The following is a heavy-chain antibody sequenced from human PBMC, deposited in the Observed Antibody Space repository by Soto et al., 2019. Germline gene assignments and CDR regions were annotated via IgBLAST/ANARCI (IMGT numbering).Heavy chain of an antibody. V-gene: IGHV1-69*01. D-gene: IGHD3-3*01. J-gene: IGHJ6*02. CDR3: GSRSQVVGVIYYGIDV. Sequence: QVQLVQSGAEVKQPGSSVKVSCKASGGTFSSYAISWVRQAPGQGLEWMGGIIPIFGTANYEQKFQGRVTSNTDESTSIADRELSSMSCEDAAVDYCGSRSQVVGVIYYGIDVWGQGTTVTVSS. CDR2: IIPIFGTA. CDR1: GGTFSSYA.